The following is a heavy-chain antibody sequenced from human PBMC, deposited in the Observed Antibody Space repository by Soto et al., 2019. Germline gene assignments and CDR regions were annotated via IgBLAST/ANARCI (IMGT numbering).Heavy chain of an antibody. CDR2: IYWDDAK. CDR1: GFSLSTSGVN. D-gene: IGHD5-18*01. CDR3: AHRRRGFSYGHYFDY. Sequence: QITLKESGPTLVKPTQTLTLTCTFSGFSLSTSGVNVGWIRQPPGKALEWLALIYWDDAKRYSPSLKNRLTIXXDXSXTQVVLTMTNIDPVDTATYYCAHRRRGFSYGHYFDYWGQGTLVTVSS. J-gene: IGHJ4*02. V-gene: IGHV2-5*02.